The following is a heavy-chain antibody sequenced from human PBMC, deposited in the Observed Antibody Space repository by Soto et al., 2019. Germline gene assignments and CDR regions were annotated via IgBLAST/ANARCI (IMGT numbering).Heavy chain of an antibody. CDR3: ARSSPTDY. CDR2: ISYDGNNK. CDR1: GFTFSSYG. Sequence: GGSLRLSCAASGFTFSSYGMHWVRQAPGKGLEWVALISYDGNNKYYADSVKGRFTISRDNSKNTLYLQMNSLRAEDTAVYYCARSSPTDYWGQGTLVTV. D-gene: IGHD6-13*01. V-gene: IGHV3-30*03. J-gene: IGHJ4*02.